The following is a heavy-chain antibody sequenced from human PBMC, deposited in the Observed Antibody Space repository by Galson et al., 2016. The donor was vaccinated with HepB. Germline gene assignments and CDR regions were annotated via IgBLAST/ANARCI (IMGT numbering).Heavy chain of an antibody. CDR2: INGDGSGT. V-gene: IGHV3-74*01. CDR1: GFTSSSYW. D-gene: IGHD4/OR15-4a*01. Sequence: SLRLSCAASGFTSSSYWMNWFRQAPGKEMVWVSRINGDGSGTTYADSVKGRFTISRDNATNTLYLQMSSLRAEDTAVYYCARGPSANSFILDYWGQGTLVTVSS. CDR3: ARGPSANSFILDY. J-gene: IGHJ4*02.